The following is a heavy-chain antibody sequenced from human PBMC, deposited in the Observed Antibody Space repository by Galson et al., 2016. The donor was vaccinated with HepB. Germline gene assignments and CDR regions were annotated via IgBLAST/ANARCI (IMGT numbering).Heavy chain of an antibody. CDR1: GITFSNYH. J-gene: IGHJ3*01. V-gene: IGHV3-21*06. D-gene: IGHD5-18*01. CDR3: ARAAMANAFDL. CDR2: ITGTSLYI. Sequence: SLRLSCAASGITFSNYHMNWVRQAPGKGLEWVSSITGTSLYIYYADSVKGRFTISRDNDRSSLFLQMNSLRVEDTGVYYCARAAMANAFDLWGQGTLVTVSS.